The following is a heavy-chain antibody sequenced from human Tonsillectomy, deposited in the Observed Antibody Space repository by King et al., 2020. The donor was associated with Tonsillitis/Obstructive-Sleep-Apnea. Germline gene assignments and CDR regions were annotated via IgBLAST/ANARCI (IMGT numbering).Heavy chain of an antibody. CDR3: ARQGGYCSSTSCPNWFYP. Sequence: QLQESGPGLVKPSETLSLTCTVSGGSISSSNSYWGWIRQPPGKGLEWIGSIYYRGSTYYNPSLKSRVTISVDTSKNQFSLKLSSVTAADTAVYYCARQGGYCSSTSCPNWFYPWGQGILVTVSS. CDR2: IYYRGST. CDR1: GGSISSSNSY. V-gene: IGHV4-39*01. J-gene: IGHJ5*02. D-gene: IGHD2-2*01.